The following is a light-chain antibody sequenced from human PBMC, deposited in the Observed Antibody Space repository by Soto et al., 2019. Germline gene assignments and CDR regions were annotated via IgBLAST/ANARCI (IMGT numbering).Light chain of an antibody. Sequence: ENVLTQSPGTLSLSPGETATLSCRASQSVSSNYLAWYQQKPGQAPRVLIYGASDRATGVPDRFSGSGSGTDFTLTISRLDPEDFAVYYCQQYGVSPITFGHGTKLEIK. J-gene: IGKJ2*01. CDR2: GAS. CDR3: QQYGVSPIT. V-gene: IGKV3-20*01. CDR1: QSVSSNY.